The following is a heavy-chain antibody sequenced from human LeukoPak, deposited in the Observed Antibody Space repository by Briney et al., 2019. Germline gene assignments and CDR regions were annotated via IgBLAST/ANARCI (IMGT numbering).Heavy chain of an antibody. CDR3: ARVLTTVTTTLNYFDY. V-gene: IGHV4-59*12. CDR2: VYDSGIT. Sequence: SETLSLTCTVSGGAISTYYWSWIRQAPGKGLEWIAYVYDSGITNYNPSLKSRVTMSLDTSKNQFSLKLSSVTAADTAVYYCARVLTTVTTTLNYFDYWGQGTLVTVSS. D-gene: IGHD4-17*01. CDR1: GGAISTYY. J-gene: IGHJ4*02.